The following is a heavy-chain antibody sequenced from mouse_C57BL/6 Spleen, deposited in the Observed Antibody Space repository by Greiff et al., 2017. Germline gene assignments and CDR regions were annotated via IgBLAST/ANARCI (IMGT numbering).Heavy chain of an antibody. J-gene: IGHJ2*01. CDR2: IYPGSGNT. V-gene: IGHV1-66*01. D-gene: IGHD1-1*01. Sequence: QVQLQQSGPELVKPGASVKISCKASGYSFTSYYIHWVKQRPGQGLEWIGWIYPGSGNTKYNEKFKGKATLTPDTSSSTAYMQLSSLTSEDSAVYYCAREDDIYYGSSYADYWGQGTTLTVSS. CDR1: GYSFTSYY. CDR3: AREDDIYYGSSYADY.